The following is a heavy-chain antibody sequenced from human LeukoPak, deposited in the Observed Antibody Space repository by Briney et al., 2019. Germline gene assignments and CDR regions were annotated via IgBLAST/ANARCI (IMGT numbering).Heavy chain of an antibody. CDR1: GGSFNSRSYF. CDR2: IYYGGDT. Sequence: SETLSLTCTVSGGSFNSRSYFWGWIRQPPGKGLEWIGSIYYGGDTYYKPSLKSRVTISVDTSKDQLSLKLSSVTAADTAVYFCAGNVHRYGYNYFEYWGQGVLVTVSS. D-gene: IGHD5-18*01. V-gene: IGHV4-39*01. J-gene: IGHJ4*02. CDR3: AGNVHRYGYNYFEY.